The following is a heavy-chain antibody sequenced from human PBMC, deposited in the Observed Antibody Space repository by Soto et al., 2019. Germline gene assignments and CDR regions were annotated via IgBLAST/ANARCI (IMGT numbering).Heavy chain of an antibody. Sequence: EVQLVQSGGDLVQPGGSLRLSCVASGFTFSTYWMTWVRQAPGMGLEWVAGIKEDASEELYVDSVKGRLSVSRDNAKNSLYLQLNSLSAGDTAVYYCATAISSPFSNFDYWGQGSLVPVSS. CDR3: ATAISSPFSNFDY. J-gene: IGHJ4*02. D-gene: IGHD2-2*01. CDR2: IKEDASEE. CDR1: GFTFSTYW. V-gene: IGHV3-7*01.